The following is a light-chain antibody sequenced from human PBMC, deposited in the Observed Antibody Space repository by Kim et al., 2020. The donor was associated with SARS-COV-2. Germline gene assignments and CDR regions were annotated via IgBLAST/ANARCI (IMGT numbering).Light chain of an antibody. V-gene: IGKV4-1*01. Sequence: DIVMTQSPDSLAVSLGERATIKCKSSLSVFHSANDKNNLAWYQQRPGQFPKLLIYWASTREFGVPDRFRGSGSGTDFTLTISSLQAEDVAVYYCQQYYSIPWTFGQGTKVDIK. J-gene: IGKJ1*01. CDR1: LSVFHSANDKNN. CDR3: QQYYSIPWT. CDR2: WAS.